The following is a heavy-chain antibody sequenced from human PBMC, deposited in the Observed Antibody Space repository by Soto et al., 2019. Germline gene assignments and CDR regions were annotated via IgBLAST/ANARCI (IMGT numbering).Heavy chain of an antibody. V-gene: IGHV4-34*01. D-gene: IGHD3-22*01. Sequence: SETLSLTCAVYGQSFSGYYWRWIRQPPGKGLELIGEVNHSGDTTYNPSLRSRVTISADTSKSQFSLKVKSVTAADTAVYYCARVGYFDSSGFYAPFDYWGRGSLVTVSS. CDR2: VNHSGDT. J-gene: IGHJ4*02. CDR1: GQSFSGYY. CDR3: ARVGYFDSSGFYAPFDY.